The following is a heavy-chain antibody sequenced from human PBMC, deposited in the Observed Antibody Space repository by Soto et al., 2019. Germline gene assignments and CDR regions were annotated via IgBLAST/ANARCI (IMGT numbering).Heavy chain of an antibody. J-gene: IGHJ4*02. CDR3: ARESGIAARHAPGAFDY. CDR1: GGTFSSYA. CDR2: IIPIFGTA. D-gene: IGHD6-6*01. Sequence: SVKVSCKASGGTFSSYAISWVRQAPGQGLEWMGGIIPIFGTANYAQKFQGRVTITADESTSTAYMELSSLRSEDTAVYHCARESGIAARHAPGAFDYWGQGTLVTLSS. V-gene: IGHV1-69*13.